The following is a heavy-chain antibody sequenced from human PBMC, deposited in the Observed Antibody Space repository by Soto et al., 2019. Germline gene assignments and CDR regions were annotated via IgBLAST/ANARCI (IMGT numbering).Heavy chain of an antibody. CDR1: GGSITRGGYS. J-gene: IGHJ6*01. CDR2: IYDNGNT. Sequence: QLKLQESGSGLVKPSQTLSLMCDVSGGSITRGGYSWSWIRQLPGKGLEWLGYIYDNGNTYYNASLKSRVPISVDRYKNQFSLNLTSVTAADTAVYYCARWSPLYGMDVWGQGATVTVSS. CDR3: ARWSPLYGMDV. V-gene: IGHV4-30-2*01. D-gene: IGHD3-3*01.